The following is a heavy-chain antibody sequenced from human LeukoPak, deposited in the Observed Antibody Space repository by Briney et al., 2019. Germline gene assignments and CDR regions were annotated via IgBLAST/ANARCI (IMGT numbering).Heavy chain of an antibody. CDR1: GASISSHY. D-gene: IGHD6-13*01. V-gene: IGHV4-59*11. CDR3: ARNLSPYSSSWYSFYYFDY. Sequence: SETLSLTCSVSGASISSHYWSWIRQPPGKGLEWIGYIYYSGSTNYNPSLKSRVTISVDTSKNQFSLKLSSVTAADTAVYYCARNLSPYSSSWYSFYYFDYWGQGTLVTVSS. J-gene: IGHJ4*02. CDR2: IYYSGST.